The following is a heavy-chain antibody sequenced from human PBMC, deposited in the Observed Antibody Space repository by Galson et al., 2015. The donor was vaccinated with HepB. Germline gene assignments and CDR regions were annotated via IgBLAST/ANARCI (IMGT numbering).Heavy chain of an antibody. CDR2: IDPSDSYT. J-gene: IGHJ4*02. V-gene: IGHV5-10-1*01. CDR3: ARPIYGGNAAWDY. Sequence: SGAEVKKPGESLRISCKGSGYSFTSYWISWVRQMPGKGLEWMGRIDPSDSYTNYSPSFQGHVTIPADKSISTAYLQWSSLKASDPAMYYCARPIYGGNAAWDYWGQGTLVTVSS. D-gene: IGHD4-23*01. CDR1: GYSFTSYW.